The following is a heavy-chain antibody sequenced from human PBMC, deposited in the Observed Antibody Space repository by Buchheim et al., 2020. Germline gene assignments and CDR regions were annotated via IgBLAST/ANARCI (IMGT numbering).Heavy chain of an antibody. CDR2: ISSSGSTI. D-gene: IGHD3-16*01. CDR1: GFTFSSYE. CDR3: ARAQDDYVWGGSYYFDY. Sequence: EVQLVESGGGLVQPGGSLRLSCAASGFTFSSYEMNWVRQAPGKGLEWVSYISSSGSTIYYADSVKGRFTISRDNAKNSLYLQMNSLRAEGTAVYYCARAQDDYVWGGSYYFDYWGQGTL. J-gene: IGHJ4*02. V-gene: IGHV3-48*03.